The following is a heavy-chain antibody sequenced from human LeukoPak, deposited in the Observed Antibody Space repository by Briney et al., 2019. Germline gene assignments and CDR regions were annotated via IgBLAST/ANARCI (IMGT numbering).Heavy chain of an antibody. J-gene: IGHJ3*02. CDR3: GPLDAFDI. V-gene: IGHV3-23*01. CDR2: ISGSGGNT. CDR1: GFTFSTYF. Sequence: PGGSLRLSCAASGFTFSTYFMSWVRQAPGAGLEWVSSISGSGGNTYYADSVKGRFTISRDNSKKAVYLEMNSLRAEDTAVYYCGPLDAFDIWGQGTMVTVSS.